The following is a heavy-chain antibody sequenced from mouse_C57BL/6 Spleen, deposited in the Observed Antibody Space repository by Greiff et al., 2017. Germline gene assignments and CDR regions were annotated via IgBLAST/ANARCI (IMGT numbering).Heavy chain of an antibody. V-gene: IGHV1-53*01. CDR1: GYTFTSYW. CDR2: INPSNGGT. D-gene: IGHD1-1*01. J-gene: IGHJ2*01. CDR3: AREGDDCGSSYFDY. Sequence: VQLQQSGTELVKPGASVKLSCTASGYTFTSYWMHWVKQRPGQGLEWIGNINPSNGGTNYNEKFTSKATLTVDKSSSTAYMQLSSLKAEDSAVDYCAREGDDCGSSYFDYWGQGTTLTVSS.